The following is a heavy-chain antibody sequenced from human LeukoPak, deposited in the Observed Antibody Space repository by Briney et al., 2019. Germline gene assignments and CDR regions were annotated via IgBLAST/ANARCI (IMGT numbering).Heavy chain of an antibody. V-gene: IGHV3-23*01. CDR2: ISGSGGST. D-gene: IGHD3-3*01. CDR3: AKASLNYDFWSGHLYYFDY. Sequence: GGSLRLSCAASGFTFSSYAMSWGRQAPGKGLGWVSAISGSGGSTYYADSVKGRFTISRDNSKNTLYLQMNSLRAEDTAVYYCAKASLNYDFWSGHLYYFDYWGQGTLVTVSS. J-gene: IGHJ4*02. CDR1: GFTFSSYA.